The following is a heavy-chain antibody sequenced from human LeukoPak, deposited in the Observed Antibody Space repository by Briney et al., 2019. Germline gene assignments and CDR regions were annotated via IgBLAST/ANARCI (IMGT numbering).Heavy chain of an antibody. CDR1: GFTFSGSA. Sequence: GGSLRLSCAASGFTFSGSAMHWVRQASGKGLEGVGRIRSKANSYATAYAASVKGRFTISRDDSKNTAYLQMNSLKTEDTAVYYCTRHGDVVQVNFDYWGQGTLVTVSS. V-gene: IGHV3-73*01. J-gene: IGHJ4*02. CDR2: IRSKANSYAT. D-gene: IGHD2-2*01. CDR3: TRHGDVVQVNFDY.